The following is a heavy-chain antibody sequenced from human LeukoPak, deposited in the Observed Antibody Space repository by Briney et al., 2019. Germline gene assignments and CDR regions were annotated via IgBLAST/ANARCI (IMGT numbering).Heavy chain of an antibody. CDR1: GGSFSGYY. CDR3: ASRPDCSGGSCYLNWFDP. Sequence: RPSETLSFTCAVYGGSFSGYYWSWNRQPPGKGLEWIGEINHSGSTNYNPSLKSRVTISVDTSKNQFSLKLSSVTAADTAVYYCASRPDCSGGSCYLNWFDPWGQGTLVTVSS. D-gene: IGHD2-15*01. V-gene: IGHV4-34*01. J-gene: IGHJ5*02. CDR2: INHSGST.